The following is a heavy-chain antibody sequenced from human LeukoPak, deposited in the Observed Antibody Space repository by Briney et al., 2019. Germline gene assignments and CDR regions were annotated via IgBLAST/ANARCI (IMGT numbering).Heavy chain of an antibody. CDR2: ISYDGSNK. V-gene: IGHV3-30*04. Sequence: PGRSLRLSCAASGFTFSSYAMHWVRQAPGKGLEWVAVISYDGSNKYYADSVKGRFTISRDNSKNTLYLQMNSLRAEDTAVYYCARDRLLWFGESAFDIWGQGTMVTVSS. J-gene: IGHJ3*02. CDR3: ARDRLLWFGESAFDI. D-gene: IGHD3-10*01. CDR1: GFTFSSYA.